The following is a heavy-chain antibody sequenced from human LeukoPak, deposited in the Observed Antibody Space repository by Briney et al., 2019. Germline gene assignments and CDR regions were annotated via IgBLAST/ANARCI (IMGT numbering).Heavy chain of an antibody. D-gene: IGHD3-10*02. V-gene: IGHV3-48*03. Sequence: GGSLRLSCAASGFTFSSYEMHWVRQPPGKGLEWVSYISSSSSTIYYADSVKGRFTISRDNAKNSLYLQMNSLRAEDTAVYYCAELGITMIGGVWGKGTTVTISS. CDR2: ISSSSSTI. J-gene: IGHJ6*04. CDR3: AELGITMIGGV. CDR1: GFTFSSYE.